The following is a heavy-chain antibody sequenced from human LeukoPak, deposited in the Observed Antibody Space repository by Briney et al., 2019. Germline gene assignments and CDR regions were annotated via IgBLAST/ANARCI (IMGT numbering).Heavy chain of an antibody. Sequence: GGSLRLSCAASGFTVSSNYMNWVRQAPGKGLEWVSVIYTGGRTYYADSVKGRFTISRDNSKNTLYLQMNSLRAEDTAVYYCARAAYYYDSSGYNLDYWGQGTLVTVSS. V-gene: IGHV3-53*01. CDR3: ARAAYYYDSSGYNLDY. CDR2: IYTGGRT. CDR1: GFTVSSNY. D-gene: IGHD3-22*01. J-gene: IGHJ4*02.